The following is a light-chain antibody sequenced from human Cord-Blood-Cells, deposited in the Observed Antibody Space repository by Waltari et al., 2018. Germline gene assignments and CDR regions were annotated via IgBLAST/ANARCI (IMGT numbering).Light chain of an antibody. Sequence: EIVLTQSPATLSLSPGERATLSCRASQSVSSYLAWYQQKPGQAPRLLIYDASNRATGIPARFSDSGSGTDFTLTISSLEPEDFAVYYCQQRSNWPRALTFGGGTKVEIK. V-gene: IGKV3-11*01. CDR2: DAS. CDR3: QQRSNWPRALT. J-gene: IGKJ4*01. CDR1: QSVSSY.